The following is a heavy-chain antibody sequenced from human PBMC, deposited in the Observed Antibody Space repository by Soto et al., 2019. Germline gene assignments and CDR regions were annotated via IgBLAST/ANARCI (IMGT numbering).Heavy chain of an antibody. CDR3: ARRGAAAGTDWFDP. D-gene: IGHD6-13*01. V-gene: IGHV1-8*01. CDR1: GYTFTSYD. J-gene: IGHJ5*02. Sequence: QVQLVQSGAEVKKPGASVKVSCKASGYTFTSYDINWVRQATGQGLEWMVWMNPNSGNTGYAQKFQGRVTMTRNTSISTAYMELSSLRSEDTAVYYCARRGAAAGTDWFDPWGQGTLVTVSS. CDR2: MNPNSGNT.